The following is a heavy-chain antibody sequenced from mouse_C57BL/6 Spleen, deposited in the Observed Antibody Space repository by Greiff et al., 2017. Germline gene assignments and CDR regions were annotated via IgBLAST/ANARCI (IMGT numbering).Heavy chain of an antibody. Sequence: QVQLQQPGAELVRPGTSVKLSCKASGYTFTSYWMHWVKQRPGQGLEWIGVIAPSDSYTNYNQKFKGKATLTVDSSSSTAYMQLSSLTSEDSAVYYCAREGLRRGFDYWGQGTTLTVSS. CDR1: GYTFTSYW. D-gene: IGHD2-4*01. J-gene: IGHJ2*01. CDR3: AREGLRRGFDY. CDR2: IAPSDSYT. V-gene: IGHV1-59*01.